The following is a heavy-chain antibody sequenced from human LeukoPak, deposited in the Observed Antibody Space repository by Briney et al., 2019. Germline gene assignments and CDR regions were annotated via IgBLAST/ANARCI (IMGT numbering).Heavy chain of an antibody. CDR1: GGSISGDH. J-gene: IGHJ3*02. CDR2: IYYSGST. CDR3: ARRNDFGI. Sequence: KPSETLSLTCTVSGGSISGDHWNWIRQPPGKGLEWIGYIYYSGSTNYNPSLKRRVTISIDTSKNQFSLKLTSVTAADTAVYYCARRNDFGIWGQGTMVTVSS. V-gene: IGHV4-59*08.